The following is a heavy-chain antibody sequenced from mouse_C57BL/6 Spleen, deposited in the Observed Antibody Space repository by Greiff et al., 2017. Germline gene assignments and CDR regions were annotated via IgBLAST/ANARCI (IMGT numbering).Heavy chain of an antibody. CDR3: TVDSAWFAY. V-gene: IGHV1-15*01. CDR1: GYTFTDYE. Sequence: LVESGAELVRPGASVTLSCKASGYTFTDYEMHWVKQTPVHGLEWIGAIDPETGGTAYNQKFKGKAILTADKSSSTAYMELRSLTSEDSAVYYCTVDSAWFAYWGQGTLGTVSA. J-gene: IGHJ3*01. D-gene: IGHD2-4*01. CDR2: IDPETGGT.